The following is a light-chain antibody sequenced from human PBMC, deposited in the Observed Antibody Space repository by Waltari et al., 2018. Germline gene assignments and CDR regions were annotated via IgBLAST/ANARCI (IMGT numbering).Light chain of an antibody. V-gene: IGLV2-14*01. CDR3: SSYTTSSRV. Sequence: QSALTQPASVSGTPGQSITISCTGTSEDIGGYDHVSWYQQYPGKAPRLILYEVTNRPSDVSDRFSGSKSGNMASLTISGLQADDEADYYCSSYTTSSRVFGGGTKVTVL. CDR1: SEDIGGYDH. CDR2: EVT. J-gene: IGLJ2*01.